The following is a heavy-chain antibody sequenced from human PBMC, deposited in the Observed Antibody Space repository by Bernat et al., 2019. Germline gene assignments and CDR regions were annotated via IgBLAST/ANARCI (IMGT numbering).Heavy chain of an antibody. CDR1: GFTFSSYW. Sequence: EVQLVESGGGLVQPGGSLRLSCAASGFTFSSYWMSWVRQAPGKGLEWVANIKQDGSEKYYVDSVKGRFTISRDNAKNSLYLRMNSLRAEDTAVYYCAREGVTGWFDPWGQGTLVTVSS. J-gene: IGHJ5*02. V-gene: IGHV3-7*03. D-gene: IGHD2-21*02. CDR3: AREGVTGWFDP. CDR2: IKQDGSEK.